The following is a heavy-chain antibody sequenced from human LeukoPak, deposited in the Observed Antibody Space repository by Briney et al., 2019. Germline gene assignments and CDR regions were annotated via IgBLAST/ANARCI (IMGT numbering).Heavy chain of an antibody. D-gene: IGHD6-19*01. CDR3: AKDQGFGSQWLVLNYYGMDV. V-gene: IGHV3-30*18. Sequence: PGGSLRLSCAASGFTFSSYEMNWVRQAPGKGLEWVAVISYDGSNKYYADSVKGRFTISRDNSKNTLYLQMNSLRAEDTAVYYCAKDQGFGSQWLVLNYYGMDVWGQGTTVTVSS. CDR1: GFTFSSYE. J-gene: IGHJ6*02. CDR2: ISYDGSNK.